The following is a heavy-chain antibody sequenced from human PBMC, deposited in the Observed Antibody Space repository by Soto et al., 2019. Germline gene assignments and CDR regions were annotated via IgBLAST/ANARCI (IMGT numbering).Heavy chain of an antibody. V-gene: IGHV4-31*03. Sequence: QVQLQESDAGLVKASQTLSLTCTVSGGSVSSGAYYWTWIRQRPGKGLEWIGYIYYSGSNYYRPSLKSRLSISLDTSKNQSSLRLSSVTDADTAMYYCARARLRAVYAFDIWVQGTMVTVSS. J-gene: IGHJ3*02. CDR3: ARARLRAVYAFDI. D-gene: IGHD5-12*01. CDR1: GGSVSSGAYY. CDR2: IYYSGSN.